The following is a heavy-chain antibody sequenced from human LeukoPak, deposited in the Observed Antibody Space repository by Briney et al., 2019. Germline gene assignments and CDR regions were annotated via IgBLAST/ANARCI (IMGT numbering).Heavy chain of an antibody. D-gene: IGHD3-3*01. J-gene: IGHJ4*02. Sequence: GRFLRPSRAAPGFPLSSYAKHWVRQAPGKGLEWVAVISYDGSNKYYADSVKGRFTISRDNSKNTLYLQMNSLRAEDTAVYYCARSGYLSDCPDYWGQGTLVTVSS. CDR2: ISYDGSNK. CDR3: ARSGYLSDCPDY. V-gene: IGHV3-30-3*01. CDR1: GFPLSSYA.